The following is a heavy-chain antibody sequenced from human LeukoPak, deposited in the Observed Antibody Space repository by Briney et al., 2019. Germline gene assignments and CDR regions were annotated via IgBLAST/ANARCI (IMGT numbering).Heavy chain of an antibody. CDR3: AKDHYYDSSGYYYGEGGVDY. J-gene: IGHJ4*02. V-gene: IGHV3-30*18. CDR2: ISYDGSNK. D-gene: IGHD3-22*01. Sequence: GRSLRLSCAASGFTFSGYGMHWVRQAPGKGLEWVAVISYDGSNKYYADSVKGRFTISRDNSKNTLYLQMNSLRAEDTAVYYCAKDHYYDSSGYYYGEGGVDYWGQGTLVTVSS. CDR1: GFTFSGYG.